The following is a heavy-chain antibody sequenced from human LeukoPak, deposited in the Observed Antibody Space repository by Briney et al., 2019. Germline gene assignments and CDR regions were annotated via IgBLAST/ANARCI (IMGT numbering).Heavy chain of an antibody. CDR1: GFTFSSYS. CDR3: ARSPTGSGWYYFDY. CDR2: ITSSSSYI. Sequence: GGSLRLSCVASGFTFSSYSMNWVRQAPGKGLEWVSSITSSSSYIYYADSVKGRFTISRDNAKNSLYLQMNSLRAEDTAVYYCARSPTGSGWYYFDYWGQGTLVTVSS. D-gene: IGHD6-19*01. J-gene: IGHJ4*02. V-gene: IGHV3-21*01.